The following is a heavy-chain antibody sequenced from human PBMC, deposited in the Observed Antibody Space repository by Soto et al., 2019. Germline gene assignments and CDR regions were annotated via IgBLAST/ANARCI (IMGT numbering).Heavy chain of an antibody. J-gene: IGHJ4*02. CDR1: GYTFTSYY. Sequence: ASVKVSCKASGYTFTSYYMHWVRQAPGQGLEWMGIINPSGGSTSYAQKFQGRVTMTRDTSTSTVYMELSSLRSEDTAAYYCASEGVHPSGWQDYWGQGTLVTAPQ. CDR3: ASEGVHPSGWQDY. V-gene: IGHV1-46*01. D-gene: IGHD6-19*01. CDR2: INPSGGST.